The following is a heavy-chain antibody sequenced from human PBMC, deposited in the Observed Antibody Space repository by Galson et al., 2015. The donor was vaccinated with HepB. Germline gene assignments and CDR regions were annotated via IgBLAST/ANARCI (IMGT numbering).Heavy chain of an antibody. CDR3: AREAGITIFGVDYNWFDP. J-gene: IGHJ5*02. V-gene: IGHV1-18*01. CDR2: ISAYNGNT. Sequence: SVKVSCKASGGTFSSYAISWVRQAPGQGLEWMGWISAYNGNTNYAQKLQGRVTMTTDTSTSTAYMELRSLRSDDTAVYYCAREAGITIFGVDYNWFDPWGQGTLVTVSS. CDR1: GGTFSSYA. D-gene: IGHD3-3*01.